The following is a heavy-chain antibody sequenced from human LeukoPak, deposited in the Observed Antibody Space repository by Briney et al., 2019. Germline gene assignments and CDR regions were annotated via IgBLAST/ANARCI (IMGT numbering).Heavy chain of an antibody. Sequence: PSETLSLTCTVSGGSIRSSYWSWIRQSPGKGLEWIGYFYDTVSTKYNPSLKRRVSISTDTSKNQLSLKLNSVTAADTAVHYLQINRVFITRGFCSSSNCYVDGLQTWGQGIMVSVSS. CDR2: FYDTVST. J-gene: IGHJ3*01. CDR1: GGSIRSSY. CDR3: QINRVFITRGFCSSSNCYVDGLQT. V-gene: IGHV4-4*08. D-gene: IGHD2-2*01.